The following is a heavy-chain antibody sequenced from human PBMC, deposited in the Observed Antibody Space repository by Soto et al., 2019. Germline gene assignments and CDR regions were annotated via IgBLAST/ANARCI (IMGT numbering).Heavy chain of an antibody. CDR2: IYPGDSTT. CDR3: ARAWGSMSFHQVAFDP. Sequence: GESLKISCQGSGYDFTGHWIGWVRQMPGKGLEWMGIIYPGDSTTRYSPSFQGQVTISADRSISAAYLQWSSLKASDTAIYYCARAWGSMSFHQVAFDPWGQGTLVTVSS. D-gene: IGHD3-10*01. J-gene: IGHJ5*02. CDR1: GYDFTGHW. V-gene: IGHV5-51*01.